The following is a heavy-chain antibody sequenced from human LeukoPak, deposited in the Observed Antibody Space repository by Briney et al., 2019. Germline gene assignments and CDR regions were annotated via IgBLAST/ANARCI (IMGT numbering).Heavy chain of an antibody. CDR2: ISSSNSYI. Sequence: KPGGSLRLSCAASGFTFSSYSMNWVRQAPGKGLEWVSSISSSNSYIYYADSVKGRFTISRDNAKNSLYLQMNSLRAEDTAVYYCAREQGLLWFGELSLGGAFDIWGQGTMVTVSS. V-gene: IGHV3-21*01. CDR1: GFTFSSYS. D-gene: IGHD3-10*01. CDR3: AREQGLLWFGELSLGGAFDI. J-gene: IGHJ3*02.